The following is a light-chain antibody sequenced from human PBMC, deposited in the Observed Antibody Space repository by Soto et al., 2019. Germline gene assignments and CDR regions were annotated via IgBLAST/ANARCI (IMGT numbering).Light chain of an antibody. Sequence: EIVLTQSPATLSLSPGERATLSCRASQSVSSYLAWYQQKPGQAPRLLIYDASNRATGIPARFSGSGSGTDFTLTISSLEPEDFAVYYCQQRSNWPPVFGQGTLLEIK. CDR2: DAS. CDR1: QSVSSY. J-gene: IGKJ5*01. CDR3: QQRSNWPPV. V-gene: IGKV3-11*01.